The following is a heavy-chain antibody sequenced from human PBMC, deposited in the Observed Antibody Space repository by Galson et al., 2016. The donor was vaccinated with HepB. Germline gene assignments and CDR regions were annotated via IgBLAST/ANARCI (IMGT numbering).Heavy chain of an antibody. D-gene: IGHD3-10*01. CDR3: ARGGRRFSWFDP. CDR1: GGSMHGFY. V-gene: IGHV4-59*01. CDR2: MYHSGSS. Sequence: SETLSLTCTVSGGSMHGFYWTWIRQPPGKALEWIGHMYHSGSSNYNPSLNSRVTISLDTAKSRFSLKLLSVTVADTAVYFCARGGRRFSWFDPWGQGTLVTVSS. J-gene: IGHJ5*02.